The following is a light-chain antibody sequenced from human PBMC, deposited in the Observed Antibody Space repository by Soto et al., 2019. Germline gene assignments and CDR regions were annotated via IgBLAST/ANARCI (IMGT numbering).Light chain of an antibody. CDR2: KAS. J-gene: IGKJ1*01. CDR1: QSISSW. V-gene: IGKV1-5*03. CDR3: QQYNSYSRT. Sequence: DIQMTQSPSTLSASVGDRVTITCRASQSISSWLAWYQQKPGKAPKLLIYKASCLESGVPSRFSGSGSGTEFTLTISSLQPDDFATYYCQQYNSYSRTFGQGT.